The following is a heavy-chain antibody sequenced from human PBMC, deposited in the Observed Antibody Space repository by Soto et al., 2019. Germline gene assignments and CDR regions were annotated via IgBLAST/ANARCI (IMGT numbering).Heavy chain of an antibody. J-gene: IGHJ4*01. D-gene: IGHD6-13*01. CDR1: GGTFSSYA. V-gene: IGHV1-69*13. Sequence: ASVKVSCKASGGTFSSYAISWVRQAPGQGLEWMGGIIPIFGTANYAQKFQGRVTITADESTSTAYMELSSLRSEDTAVYYCASQVGSSWYAKFDYWGQGTLVTVSS. CDR2: IIPIFGTA. CDR3: ASQVGSSWYAKFDY.